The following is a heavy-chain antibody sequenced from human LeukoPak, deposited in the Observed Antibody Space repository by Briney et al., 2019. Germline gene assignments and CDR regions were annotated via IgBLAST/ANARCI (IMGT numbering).Heavy chain of an antibody. CDR1: GFTLSNYG. CDR3: AKQHISGINLFDP. CDR2: IWSDGVSK. D-gene: IGHD1-14*01. Sequence: GGSLRLSCAASGFTLSNYGIHWVRQAPGKGLEWVAFIWSDGVSKYYADSVKGRFTLSRDTSKNTVYLEMHSLRAEDTAVFYCAKQHISGINLFDPWGQGTLVTVSS. J-gene: IGHJ5*02. V-gene: IGHV3-30*02.